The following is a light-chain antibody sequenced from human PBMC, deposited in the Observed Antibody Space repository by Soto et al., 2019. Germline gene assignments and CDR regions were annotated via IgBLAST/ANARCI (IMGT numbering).Light chain of an antibody. V-gene: IGLV2-23*02. CDR3: YSYAGSNSYYV. CDR1: NSDVGSYNL. Sequence: QSVLTQPASVSGSPGQSIAISCTGTNSDVGSYNLVSWYQQHPGKAPKLMIYEVSKRPSEVSNRFSGSKSDNTASLTISGLQAEEEADYYCYSYAGSNSYYVFGTGTKVTVL. J-gene: IGLJ1*01. CDR2: EVS.